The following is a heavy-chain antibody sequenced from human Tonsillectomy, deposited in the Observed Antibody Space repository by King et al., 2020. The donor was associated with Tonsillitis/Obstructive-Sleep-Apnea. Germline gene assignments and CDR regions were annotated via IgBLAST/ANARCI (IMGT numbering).Heavy chain of an antibody. Sequence: VQLQESGPGLVKPSETLSLTCTVSGGSISSGYWSWIRQPPGKGLEWIGYIYYSGSTNYNPSLKSRITISVDTSKNQFSLKLSSVTAADTAVYYCARGTGSTVLGYHYYYYMDVWGKGTPVTVSS. J-gene: IGHJ6*03. CDR3: ARGTGSTVLGYHYYYYMDV. V-gene: IGHV4-59*01. CDR2: IYYSGST. D-gene: IGHD1-7*01. CDR1: GGSISSGY.